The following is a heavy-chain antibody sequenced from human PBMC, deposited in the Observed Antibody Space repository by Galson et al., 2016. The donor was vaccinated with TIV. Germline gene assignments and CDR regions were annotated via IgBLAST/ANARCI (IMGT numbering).Heavy chain of an antibody. J-gene: IGHJ4*01. CDR1: GYTFENYA. CDR3: VRSDAVSGYYYHFDY. D-gene: IGHD3-22*01. V-gene: IGHV1-3*01. CDR2: VNVGTGDT. Sequence: SVKVSCKASGYTFENYAIQWVRQAPGQRLEWMAWVNVGTGDTRYSQKFQGAVTVTRDTSASTAYMELSSLTSEDTAVYYCVRSDAVSGYYYHFDYWGHGTLVTVS.